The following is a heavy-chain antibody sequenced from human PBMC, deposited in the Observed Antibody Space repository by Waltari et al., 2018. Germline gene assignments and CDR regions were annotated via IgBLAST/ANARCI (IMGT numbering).Heavy chain of an antibody. D-gene: IGHD1-26*01. J-gene: IGHJ3*02. CDR3: ARDLPAVGVGQTGAFQI. CDR2: IYHTGST. Sequence: QVQLQESGPGLVKPSETLSLTCTVAGYSISSGYHWHWIRQNPGKGLEWIATIYHTGSTYYNPSLKSPATISVDTPTNQFSLKLSSVTAADTAVYYCARDLPAVGVGQTGAFQIWGQGTMVTVSS. V-gene: IGHV4-38-2*02. CDR1: GYSISSGYH.